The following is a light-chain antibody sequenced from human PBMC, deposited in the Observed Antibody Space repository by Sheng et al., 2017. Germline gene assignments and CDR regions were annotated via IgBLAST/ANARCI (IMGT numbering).Light chain of an antibody. Sequence: ETVMTQSPATLSMSPGERATLSCRASQSVSTNLAWHQQKPDQAPRLLIYGASTRATGIPDRFRGSGSGTDFTLTISRLEPEDFAVYYCQQYGGSRTFGQGTKVEI. J-gene: IGKJ1*01. CDR3: QQYGGSRT. CDR2: GAS. CDR1: QSVSTN. V-gene: IGKV3-20*01.